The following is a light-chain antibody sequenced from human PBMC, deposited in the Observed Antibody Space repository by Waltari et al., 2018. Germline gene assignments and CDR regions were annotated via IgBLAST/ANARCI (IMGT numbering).Light chain of an antibody. CDR1: STDVEGYHP. J-gene: IGLJ3*02. V-gene: IGLV2-8*01. Sequence: QSALTQPPSASGSPGQSITIPCPGISTDVEGYHPVFWYHKHPGKTPKLLFYEVTKRPAGFPDRFSGSKSDNTASLAVSGLQAEDEADYYCSSYAGGSSLMFGGGTKLTVL. CDR3: SSYAGGSSLM. CDR2: EVT.